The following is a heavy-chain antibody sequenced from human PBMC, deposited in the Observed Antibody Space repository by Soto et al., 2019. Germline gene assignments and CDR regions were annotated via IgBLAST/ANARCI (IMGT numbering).Heavy chain of an antibody. J-gene: IGHJ6*02. V-gene: IGHV4-34*01. D-gene: IGHD3-10*01. CDR2: INHSGST. CDR3: ALGRAVRGVITTQPRYYYYGMDV. Sequence: NPSETLSLTCAVYGGSFSGYYWSWIRQPPGKGLEWIGEINHSGSTNYNPSLKSRVTISVDTSKNQFSLKLSSVTAADTAVYYCALGRAVRGVITTQPRYYYYGMDVWGQGTTVTVSS. CDR1: GGSFSGYY.